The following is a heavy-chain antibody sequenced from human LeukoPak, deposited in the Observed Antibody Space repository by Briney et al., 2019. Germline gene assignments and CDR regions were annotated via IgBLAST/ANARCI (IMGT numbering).Heavy chain of an antibody. J-gene: IGHJ4*02. CDR1: GFTFSSYS. D-gene: IGHD2-21*02. Sequence: GGSLRLSCAASGFTFSSYSMNWVRQAPGKGLEWVSSISSSSYIYYADSVKGRFTISRDNAKNSLYLQMNSLRAEDTAVYYCARVSGGGDCYSWGQGTLVTVSS. CDR2: ISSSSYI. CDR3: ARVSGGGDCYS. V-gene: IGHV3-21*01.